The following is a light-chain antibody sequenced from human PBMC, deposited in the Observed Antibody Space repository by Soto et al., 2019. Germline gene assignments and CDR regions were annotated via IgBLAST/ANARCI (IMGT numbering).Light chain of an antibody. CDR1: LSFSGY. V-gene: IGKV3-11*01. J-gene: IGKJ5*01. Sequence: EIVLTQSPATLSLSPGERATLSCRASLSFSGYLAWCQQKPGQAPRLLIYDASKRATGIPARFSGWGSGTDFTLTISSLEPEDFAVYYCQQRSNWPPVITFGQGTRLEIK. CDR2: DAS. CDR3: QQRSNWPPVIT.